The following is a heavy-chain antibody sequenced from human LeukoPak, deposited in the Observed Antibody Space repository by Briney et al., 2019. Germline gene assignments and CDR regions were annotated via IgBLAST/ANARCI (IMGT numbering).Heavy chain of an antibody. CDR3: AAAWGSYPNYFDY. CDR1: GDSITSGTYY. D-gene: IGHD3-16*02. V-gene: IGHV4-61*02. J-gene: IGHJ4*02. CDR2: IYSTGRT. Sequence: SQTLSLTCTVSGDSITSGTYYWSWIRQPAGKGLEWIGRIYSTGRTDYNPSLKSRVTVSVDTSKNQFSLKLSSVTAADTAVYYCAAAWGSYPNYFDYWGQGTLVTVSS.